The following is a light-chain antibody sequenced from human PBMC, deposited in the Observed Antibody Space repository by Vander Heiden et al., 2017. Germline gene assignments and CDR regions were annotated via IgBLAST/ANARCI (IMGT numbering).Light chain of an antibody. Sequence: SSELTPDPAVSVALGPTVRITCQGDSLRSYSASWYSQKPEQAPVLVIYGKNNRPSGIPDRFSGSSSGNTAALTITGAQPEDEADYYCNSRDSSGNHFYVFGTGTKVTVL. J-gene: IGLJ1*01. V-gene: IGLV3-19*01. CDR1: SLRSYS. CDR2: GKN. CDR3: NSRDSSGNHFYV.